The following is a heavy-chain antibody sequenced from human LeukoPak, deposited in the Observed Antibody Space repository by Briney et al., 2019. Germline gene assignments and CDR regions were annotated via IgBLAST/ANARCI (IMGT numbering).Heavy chain of an antibody. D-gene: IGHD3-16*01. Sequence: PGGSLRLSCEVSGLTFSDFGMHWVRQAPGKGLEWLAIISYDGAYTHTSKSLKGRFTISRDNANNTLSLQMTSLRPEDTAVYYCAKEVHDHIWGRSHVNNFDPWGQGTLVTVSS. CDR2: ISYDGAYT. J-gene: IGHJ5*02. CDR1: GLTFSDFG. V-gene: IGHV3-30*18. CDR3: AKEVHDHIWGRSHVNNFDP.